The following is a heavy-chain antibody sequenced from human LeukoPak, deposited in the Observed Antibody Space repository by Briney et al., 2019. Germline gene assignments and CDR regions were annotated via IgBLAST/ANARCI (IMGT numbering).Heavy chain of an antibody. J-gene: IGHJ4*02. Sequence: GGSLRLTCVASGFDFNTYETTWVRQAPGKGLEWVSYIGGTGETIYYADSVKGRFTVSRDNAKNSVYLQMNSLRAEDTAVYYCARDAPYLVGATYFDYWGQGTLVTVSS. V-gene: IGHV3-48*03. CDR3: ARDAPYLVGATYFDY. CDR1: GFDFNTYE. CDR2: IGGTGETI. D-gene: IGHD1-26*01.